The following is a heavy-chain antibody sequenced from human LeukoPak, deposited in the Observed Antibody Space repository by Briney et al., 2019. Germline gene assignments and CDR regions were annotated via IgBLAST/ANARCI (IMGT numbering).Heavy chain of an antibody. D-gene: IGHD5-18*01. Sequence: GGSLRLSCAASGFTFSSYAMSWVRQAPGKGLEWVSAISGSGGSTYYADSVKGRFTISRDNSKNTLYLQMNSLRAEDTAVYYCAEHIKWIQAYDYWGQGTLVTVSS. CDR1: GFTFSSYA. J-gene: IGHJ4*02. CDR2: ISGSGGST. CDR3: AEHIKWIQAYDY. V-gene: IGHV3-23*01.